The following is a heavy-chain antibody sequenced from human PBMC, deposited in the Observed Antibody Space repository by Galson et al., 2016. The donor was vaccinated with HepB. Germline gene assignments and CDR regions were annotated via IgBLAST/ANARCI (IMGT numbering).Heavy chain of an antibody. CDR3: AAGGGRGFSGVYYFDF. CDR1: GFTFSHYY. CDR2: ISSSGGTI. D-gene: IGHD5/OR15-5a*01. V-gene: IGHV3-11*01. Sequence: SLRLSCAASGFTFSHYYMAWIRRAPGKGLECVSYISSSGGTIDYADSVKGRFTMSRDNAEESLNLQMNSLRPEVTADYHCAAGGGRGFSGVYYFDFGGRGTLVTVSS. J-gene: IGHJ4*02.